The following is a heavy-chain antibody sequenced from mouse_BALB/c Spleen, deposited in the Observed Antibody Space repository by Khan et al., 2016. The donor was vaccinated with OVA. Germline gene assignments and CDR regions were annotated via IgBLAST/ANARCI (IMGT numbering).Heavy chain of an antibody. CDR3: AIRDYFDY. CDR1: GYTFTDYS. V-gene: IGHV1S137*01. CDR2: ISTYSVNT. Sequence: QVQLKQSGPELVRPGVSVKISCKGSGYTFTDYSMHWVKQSHAKSLEWIGVISTYSVNTNYNQKFKGKATLTVDKSSSTAYMELARLTSEDSAIDYCAIRDYFDYWGQGTTLTVSS. J-gene: IGHJ2*01.